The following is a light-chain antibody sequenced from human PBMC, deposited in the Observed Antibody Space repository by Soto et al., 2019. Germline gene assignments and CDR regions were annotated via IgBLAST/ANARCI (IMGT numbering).Light chain of an antibody. V-gene: IGLV2-8*01. CDR2: EVT. Sequence: QSVLTQPPPASGSPGRSVTISCTGASSDVGGYNFVSWYQQHPGKAPKPLIYEVTKRPSGVPDRFSGSRSGNTASLTVSGLQAEHEADYYCSSYAGSNNTVFGTGTKVTVL. J-gene: IGLJ1*01. CDR1: SSDVGGYNF. CDR3: SSYAGSNNTV.